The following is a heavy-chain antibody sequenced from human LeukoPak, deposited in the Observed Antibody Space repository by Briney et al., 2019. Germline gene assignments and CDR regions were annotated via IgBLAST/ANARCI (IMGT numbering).Heavy chain of an antibody. V-gene: IGHV3-30*02. CDR2: IRYDGSNK. D-gene: IGHD3-10*01. Sequence: GGSLRLSCAASGFTFSSYGMHWVRQAPGKGLEWVAFIRYDGSNKYYADSVKGRFTISRDNSKNTLYLQVNSLRAEDTAVYYCAKGDDGSGSYPDYWGQGTLVTVSS. J-gene: IGHJ4*02. CDR3: AKGDDGSGSYPDY. CDR1: GFTFSSYG.